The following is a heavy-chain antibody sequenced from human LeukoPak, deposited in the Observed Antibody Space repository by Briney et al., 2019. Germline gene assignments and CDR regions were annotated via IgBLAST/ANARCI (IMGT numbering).Heavy chain of an antibody. D-gene: IGHD2-15*01. CDR3: ARSFSGEKYGMDV. Sequence: SETLSLTCTVSGGSISSSSYYWGWIRQPPGKGLEWIGSIYYSGSTYYNPSLKSRVTISVDTSKNQFSLKLSSVTAADTAVYYCARSFSGEKYGMDVWGQGTTVTVSS. CDR1: GGSISSSSYY. J-gene: IGHJ6*02. V-gene: IGHV4-39*01. CDR2: IYYSGST.